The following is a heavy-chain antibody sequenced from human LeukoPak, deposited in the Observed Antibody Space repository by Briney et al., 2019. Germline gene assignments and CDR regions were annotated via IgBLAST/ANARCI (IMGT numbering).Heavy chain of an antibody. J-gene: IGHJ4*02. CDR3: ARDDGALAGSFFDS. CDR2: INPNSGGT. D-gene: IGHD6-19*01. V-gene: IGHV1-2*02. Sequence: ASVKVSCKASGYTFTGYYMHWVRQAPGQGLEWMGWINPNSGGTNYAQKFQGRVAMTRDTSISTAYMELSRLRSDDTAVYYRARDDGALAGSFFDSWGQGTLVTVSS. CDR1: GYTFTGYY.